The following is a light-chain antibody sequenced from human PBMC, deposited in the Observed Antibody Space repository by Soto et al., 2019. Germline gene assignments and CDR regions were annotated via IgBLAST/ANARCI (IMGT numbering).Light chain of an antibody. Sequence: IQLTQSPSSLSASVGDRVTITCRASQGISSYLGWYQQKPGKAPNLLIYDASTLHSGVPSRFSGGGSGTEFPLTISRLQPDDFATYYCQHYNSYSEAFGQGTKVDIK. CDR1: QGISSY. CDR2: DAS. J-gene: IGKJ1*01. V-gene: IGKV1-9*01. CDR3: QHYNSYSEA.